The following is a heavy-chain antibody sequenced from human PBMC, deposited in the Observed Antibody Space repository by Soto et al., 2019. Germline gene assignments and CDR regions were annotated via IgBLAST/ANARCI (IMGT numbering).Heavy chain of an antibody. V-gene: IGHV3-7*01. D-gene: IGHD3-3*01. CDR1: GFTFSSYW. J-gene: IGHJ5*02. Sequence: VQLVESGGGLVQPGGSLRLSCAASGFTFSSYWMSWVRQAPGKGLEWVANIKQDGSEKYYVDSVKGRFTISRDNAKNSLYLQMNSLRAEDTAVYYCARGRITYYDFWSGFVGWFDPWGQGTLVTVSS. CDR3: ARGRITYYDFWSGFVGWFDP. CDR2: IKQDGSEK.